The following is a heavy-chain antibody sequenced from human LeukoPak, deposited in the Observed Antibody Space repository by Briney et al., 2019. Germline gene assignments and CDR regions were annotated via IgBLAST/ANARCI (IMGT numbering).Heavy chain of an antibody. CDR1: GGTFTNYA. D-gene: IGHD5-18*01. CDR2: IHAGNGNT. Sequence: GASVKVSCKASGGTFTNYAMHWVRQAPGQRLEWMAWIHAGNGNTKYSQNFQGRVTITRDASASTAYMELSSLRSEDTDVYYCASRQLYSYGRPIDYWGQGTLVTVSS. J-gene: IGHJ4*02. V-gene: IGHV1-3*01. CDR3: ASRQLYSYGRPIDY.